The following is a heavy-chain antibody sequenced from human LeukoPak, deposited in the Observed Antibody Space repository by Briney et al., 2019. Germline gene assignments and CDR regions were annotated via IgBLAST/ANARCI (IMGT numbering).Heavy chain of an antibody. Sequence: ASLKVSCKASGYTFTGYYMHWVRQAPGQGLEWMGWINPNRGGTNYAQKFQGRVTMTRETSTSTAYMELSRLRSDDTAVYYCARDQGGYSGYDWLDQYYFDYWGQGTLVTVSS. CDR2: INPNRGGT. CDR1: GYTFTGYY. D-gene: IGHD5-12*01. J-gene: IGHJ4*02. V-gene: IGHV1-2*02. CDR3: ARDQGGYSGYDWLDQYYFDY.